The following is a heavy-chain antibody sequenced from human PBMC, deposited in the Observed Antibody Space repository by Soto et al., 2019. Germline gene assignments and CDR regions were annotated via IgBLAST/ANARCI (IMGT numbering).Heavy chain of an antibody. CDR2: IYYSGST. V-gene: IGHV4-59*01. D-gene: IGHD2-15*01. Sequence: SETLSLTCTVSGGSISSYYWSWIRQPPGKGLEWIGYIYYSGSTNYNPSLKSRVTISVDTSKNQFSLKLSSVTAADTAVYYCARIYCSGGSCQNLYFDYWGQGTLVTVSS. CDR3: ARIYCSGGSCQNLYFDY. J-gene: IGHJ4*02. CDR1: GGSISSYY.